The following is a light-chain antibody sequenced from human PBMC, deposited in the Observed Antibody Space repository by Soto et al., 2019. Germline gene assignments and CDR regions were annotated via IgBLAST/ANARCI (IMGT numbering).Light chain of an antibody. Sequence: IQLTQSPSSLSASVGDRVTITCQASQDIDKNLNWDQQKQGKAPKLLIYDASSLQTGVPSRFSGSGSATDFTFTISSLQPEDIATYYCQQYDNLLPITFGQGTRLEIK. J-gene: IGKJ5*01. CDR1: QDIDKN. CDR2: DAS. CDR3: QQYDNLLPIT. V-gene: IGKV1-33*01.